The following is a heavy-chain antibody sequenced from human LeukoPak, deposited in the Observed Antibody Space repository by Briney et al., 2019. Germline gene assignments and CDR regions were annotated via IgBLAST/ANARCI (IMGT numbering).Heavy chain of an antibody. V-gene: IGHV3-49*04. CDR3: TREMGGWFDP. D-gene: IGHD3-16*01. CDR1: GFTFGDYA. Sequence: PGGSLRLSCTASGFTFGDYAMSWVRQAPGKGLEWVGFIRSKAYGGTTEYAASVKGRFTISRDDSKSIAYPQMNSLKTEDTAVYYCTREMGGWFDPWGQGTLVTVSS. CDR2: IRSKAYGGTT. J-gene: IGHJ5*02.